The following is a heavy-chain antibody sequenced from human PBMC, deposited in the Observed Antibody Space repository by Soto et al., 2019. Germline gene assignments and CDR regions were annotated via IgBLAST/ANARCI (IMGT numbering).Heavy chain of an antibody. V-gene: IGHV3-64D*06. D-gene: IGHD5-12*01. CDR2: ISSKRGST. CDR1: GFSFSNYA. Sequence: GGSLRLSCSASGFSFSNYAMHWVRQAPGKGLEYVSAISSKRGSTYYADSVKGRFSISRENSKNTLYLQMSSLRAEDTAVYYCVKDTNRGYSGYDVFWSFGSWGQGTLVTVSS. J-gene: IGHJ4*02. CDR3: VKDTNRGYSGYDVFWSFGS.